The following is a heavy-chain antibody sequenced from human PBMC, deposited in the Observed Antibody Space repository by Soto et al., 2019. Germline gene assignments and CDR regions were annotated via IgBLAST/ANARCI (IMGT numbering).Heavy chain of an antibody. J-gene: IGHJ4*02. Sequence: EVPLLESGGGLVQPGGSLRLSCAASGFTFSSYAMSWVRQAPGKGLEWVSAISGSGGSTYYADSVKGRFTISRDNSKNTLYLQMNSLRAEDTAVYYCAKGFEYTRLVDYWGQGTLVTVSS. CDR3: AKGFEYTRLVDY. CDR2: ISGSGGST. D-gene: IGHD6-6*01. CDR1: GFTFSSYA. V-gene: IGHV3-23*01.